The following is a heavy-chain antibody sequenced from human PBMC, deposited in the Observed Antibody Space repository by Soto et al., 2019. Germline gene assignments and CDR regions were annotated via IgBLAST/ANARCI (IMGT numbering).Heavy chain of an antibody. J-gene: IGHJ4*02. CDR2: INPGGSIT. Sequence: EEQLVESGGGLVQPGGSLRLSCAASEFTFSSYWMHWVRQAPGKGRVWVSRINPGGSITTYADSVKGRFTISRDNAKHTLYLQMNSLRGADTAVYYCATVPTGKYGVWNSWGQGTLVTVSS. CDR1: EFTFSSYW. V-gene: IGHV3-74*01. CDR3: ATVPTGKYGVWNS. D-gene: IGHD2-8*01.